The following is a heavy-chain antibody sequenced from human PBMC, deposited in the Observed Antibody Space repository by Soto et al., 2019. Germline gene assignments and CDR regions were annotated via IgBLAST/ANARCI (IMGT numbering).Heavy chain of an antibody. V-gene: IGHV3-21*01. J-gene: IGHJ3*02. CDR3: ARYGGEYYGHGDAFDI. CDR1: GFTFSSYS. D-gene: IGHD3-10*01. Sequence: GGSLRLSCAASGFTFSSYSMNWVRQAPGKGLEWVSSISSSSSYIYYADSVKGRFTISRDNAKNSLYLQMNSLRAEDTAVYYCARYGGEYYGHGDAFDIWGQGTMVTVSS. CDR2: ISSSSSYI.